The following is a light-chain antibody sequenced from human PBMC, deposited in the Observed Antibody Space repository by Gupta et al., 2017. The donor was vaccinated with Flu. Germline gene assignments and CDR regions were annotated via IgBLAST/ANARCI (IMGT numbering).Light chain of an antibody. CDR2: DVS. V-gene: IGLV2-14*03. J-gene: IGLJ1*01. CDR3: SSYTSTSTFYV. Sequence: QSALTQPASVSGSPGQSITISCSGTSNAVGRSDSVSWYQQSPGKAPKLLIYDVSSRPSGVSCRFSGSKSGNSASLTISGLQAEDETDYFCSSYTSTSTFYVFGTGTKVTVL. CDR1: SNAVGRSDS.